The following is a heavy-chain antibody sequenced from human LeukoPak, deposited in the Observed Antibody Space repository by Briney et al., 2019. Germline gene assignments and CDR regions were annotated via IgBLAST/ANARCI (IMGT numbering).Heavy chain of an antibody. V-gene: IGHV3-23*01. J-gene: IGHJ5*02. D-gene: IGHD5-18*01. CDR1: GFIFSNYA. CDR2: ITGSAGNT. CDR3: AKVRDMDTVLGRFDN. Sequence: GGSLRLSCAASGFIFSNYAMSWVRQAPGKGLEWVSTITGSAGNTYNADFVQGRFIISRDNSKNTLYLQMSSLRAEDTAVFYCAKVRDMDTVLGRFDNWGQGTLVTVSS.